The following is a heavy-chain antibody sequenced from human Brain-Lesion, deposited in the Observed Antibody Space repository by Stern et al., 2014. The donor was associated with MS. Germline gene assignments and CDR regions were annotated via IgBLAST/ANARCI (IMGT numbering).Heavy chain of an antibody. CDR1: GYTLTELS. CDR2: FDPEDGET. V-gene: IGHV1-24*01. D-gene: IGHD1-26*01. CDR3: APLSPGAGGNYYRHFDY. Sequence: VQLVESGAEVKKPGASVKVSCKVSGYTLTELSMHWVRQAPRKGLEWMGGFDPEDGETIYAQKFQGRVTMTEDTSTDTAYMELSSLRSEDTAVYYCAPLSPGAGGNYYRHFDYWGRGALVTVSS. J-gene: IGHJ4*02.